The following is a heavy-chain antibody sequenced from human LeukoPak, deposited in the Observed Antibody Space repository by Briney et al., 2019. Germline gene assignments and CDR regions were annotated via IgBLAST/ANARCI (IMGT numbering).Heavy chain of an antibody. CDR1: GFTFNSYA. CDR3: ARDLPYRDSSGYYSTFAFDI. CDR2: ISGSGGST. Sequence: GGSLRLSCAASGFTFNSYAMSWVRQAPGKGLEWVSGISGSGGSTYYADSVKGRFTISRDNSKNTLYLQLNSLRAEDTAVYYCARDLPYRDSSGYYSTFAFDIWGQGTMVTVSS. J-gene: IGHJ3*02. D-gene: IGHD3-22*01. V-gene: IGHV3-23*01.